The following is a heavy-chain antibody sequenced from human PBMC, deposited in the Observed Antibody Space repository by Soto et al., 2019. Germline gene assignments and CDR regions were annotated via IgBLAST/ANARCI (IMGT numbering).Heavy chain of an antibody. J-gene: IGHJ4*02. CDR3: ANAIGYSSPTIEY. V-gene: IGHV3-23*01. Sequence: PGGSLRPSCAASAFTLNNYAMTWFRQAPGKGLEWVSGIGGSGGSTYYADSVKGRFTISRDNSKNTLYLQMNSLRAEDTVIYSCANAIGYSSPTIEYWGQGTLVTV. D-gene: IGHD6-13*01. CDR2: IGGSGGST. CDR1: AFTLNNYA.